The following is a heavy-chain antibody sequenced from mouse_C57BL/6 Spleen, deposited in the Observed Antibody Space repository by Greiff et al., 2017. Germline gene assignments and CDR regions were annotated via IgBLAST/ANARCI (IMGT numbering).Heavy chain of an antibody. Sequence: VQLQQSGAELVRPGPSVRVSCKASGYAFTNYLIGWVKQRPGQGLEWIGVINPGSGGTNYNEKFKGKSTLTADKSSSTAYMQLSSLTSEESAVYFCARGRGDYAMDYWGQGTSVTVSS. CDR2: INPGSGGT. CDR1: GYAFTNYL. CDR3: ARGRGDYAMDY. J-gene: IGHJ4*01. V-gene: IGHV1-54*01.